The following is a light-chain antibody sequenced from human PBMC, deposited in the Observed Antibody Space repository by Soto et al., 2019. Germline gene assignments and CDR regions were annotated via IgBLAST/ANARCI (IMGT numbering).Light chain of an antibody. V-gene: IGLV1-40*01. CDR1: TSNIGSNY. CDR3: QSYDSSLSVYV. Sequence: QSFLTQPPSASGTPGQGVTISCSGSTSNIGSNYVYWYQQLPGAAPKLLIYGDVNRPSGVPDRFSGSKSGTSASLAITGLQVEDEADYYCQSYDSSLSVYVFGTGNKVTVL. J-gene: IGLJ1*01. CDR2: GDV.